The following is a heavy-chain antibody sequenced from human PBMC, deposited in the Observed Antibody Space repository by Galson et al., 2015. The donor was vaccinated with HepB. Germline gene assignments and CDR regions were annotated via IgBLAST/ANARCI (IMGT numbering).Heavy chain of an antibody. Sequence: SLRLSCAASGFTFSRFTMNWVRQAPGKGLEWVSFITSNSSHIYYADSVKGRFTISRDNAKNSLYLLMNSLRAEDTAVYYCARGRVGAPMLSYDAFDIWGQGTMVTVSS. V-gene: IGHV3-21*01. CDR1: GFTFSRFT. D-gene: IGHD6-6*01. J-gene: IGHJ3*02. CDR2: ITSNSSHI. CDR3: ARGRVGAPMLSYDAFDI.